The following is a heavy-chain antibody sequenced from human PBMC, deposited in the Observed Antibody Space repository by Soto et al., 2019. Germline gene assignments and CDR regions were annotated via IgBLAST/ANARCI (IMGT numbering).Heavy chain of an antibody. J-gene: IGHJ5*02. Sequence: QVHLVQSGVEVKTPGASVKVSCQASGYTFFTYDISWVRQAPGQGLEWMGWISTYSGDTKYAQKFQCRVTMTPDTSTTTAYLELRSLRSDDTAVYYCARHPGPPTSENWFDPWGQGTLVTVSS. V-gene: IGHV1-18*01. CDR1: GYTFFTYD. CDR2: ISTYSGDT. CDR3: ARHPGPPTSENWFDP.